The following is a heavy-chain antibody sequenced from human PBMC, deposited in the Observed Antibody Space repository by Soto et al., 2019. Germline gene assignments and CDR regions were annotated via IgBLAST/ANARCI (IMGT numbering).Heavy chain of an antibody. D-gene: IGHD3-10*01. J-gene: IGHJ5*02. Sequence: GASVKVSCKASGYTFTGYYMHWVRQAPGQGLEWMGWINPNSGGTNYAQKFQGRVTVTRDTSISTAYMELSRLRSDGTAVYYCARDAPFLGYYGSGTYPGYWFDPWGQGTMVTVPS. CDR2: INPNSGGT. CDR3: ARDAPFLGYYGSGTYPGYWFDP. V-gene: IGHV1-2*02. CDR1: GYTFTGYY.